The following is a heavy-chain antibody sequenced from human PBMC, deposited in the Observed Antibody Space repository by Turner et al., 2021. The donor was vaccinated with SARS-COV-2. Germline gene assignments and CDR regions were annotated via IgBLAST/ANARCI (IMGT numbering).Heavy chain of an antibody. CDR3: TSIVGAS. CDR2: ITGNGDKI. V-gene: IGHV3-48*01. CDR1: GFTFSSYT. J-gene: IGHJ4*02. D-gene: IGHD1-26*01. Sequence: EVTLVQPGGGLVQPGRSLRLSCAASGFTFSSYTMNWVRQAPGKGLELISFITGNGDKIDYADSVRGRFTISRDNAKTSLFLQMNNLRAEDTAVYYCTSIVGASWGQGSLVTVSS.